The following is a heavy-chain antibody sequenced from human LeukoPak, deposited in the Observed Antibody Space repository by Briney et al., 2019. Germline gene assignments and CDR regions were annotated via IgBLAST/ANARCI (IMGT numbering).Heavy chain of an antibody. D-gene: IGHD3-10*01. J-gene: IGHJ5*02. CDR1: GLTVNDAW. V-gene: IGHV3-15*04. CDR3: TTGGHYYGS. Sequence: PGGSLRLSCAASGLTVNDAWMSWVRQAPGKGLEWVGRFERKADGGTVNYDAPVKGRFTISGDDSKNTLFLQMDSLEIDDTAVYYCTTGGHYYGSWGQGTLVTVSS. CDR2: FERKADGGTV.